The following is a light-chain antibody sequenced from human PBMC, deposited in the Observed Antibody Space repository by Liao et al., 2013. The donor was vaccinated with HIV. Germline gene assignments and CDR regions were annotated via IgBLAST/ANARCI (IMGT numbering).Light chain of an antibody. V-gene: IGLV3-21*01. J-gene: IGLJ1*01. Sequence: SYVLTQPPSVSVAPGKTARITCGGHNVGTKSVHWYQQKPGQAPVLVIHHDSDRPSGIPERLSGSNSGNTATLTISRVEAGDEADYYCQVWDSSREVFGTGTKVTVL. CDR3: QVWDSSREV. CDR1: NVGTKS. CDR2: HDS.